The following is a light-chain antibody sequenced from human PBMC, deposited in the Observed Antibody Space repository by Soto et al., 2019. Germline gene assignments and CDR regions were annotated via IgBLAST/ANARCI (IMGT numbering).Light chain of an antibody. V-gene: IGKV3-15*01. J-gene: IGKJ1*01. CDR1: QSVSDQ. CDR3: QQYNNGPPWT. CDR2: QAA. Sequence: IVMTQSPATVSVSPGERATNSCRASQSVSDQLALYQQKPGQAPRRLIYQAAARATGIPARFSGSGSGTEFTLTINGLQSEEFAVYFCQQYNNGPPWTFGQGTKV.